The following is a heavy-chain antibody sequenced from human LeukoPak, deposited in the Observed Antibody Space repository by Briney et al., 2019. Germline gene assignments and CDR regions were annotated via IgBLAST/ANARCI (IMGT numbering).Heavy chain of an antibody. V-gene: IGHV3-48*03. J-gene: IGHJ4*02. Sequence: PGGSLRLSCAASGFTFSSYEMNWVRQAPGKGLEWVSYISSSGSTIYYADSVKGRFTISRDNAKNSLYLQMNSLRAEGTAVYYCARDPKYYYDSSGYFDWGQGTLVTVSS. CDR2: ISSSGSTI. D-gene: IGHD3-22*01. CDR1: GFTFSSYE. CDR3: ARDPKYYYDSSGYFD.